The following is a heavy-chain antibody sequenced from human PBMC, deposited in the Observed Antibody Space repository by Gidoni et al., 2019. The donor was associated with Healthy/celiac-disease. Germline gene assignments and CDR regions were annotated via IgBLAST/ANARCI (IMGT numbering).Heavy chain of an antibody. CDR3: ARGGYSYGYDPDY. J-gene: IGHJ4*02. Sequence: QVQLVESGGGVVTYGGSLRLSCSASGFTFSSYGMHGGRQAPGKGLEWVAVIWYDGSKKYYADSVKGRFTISRDNSKNTLYLQMNSLRAEDTAVYYCARGGYSYGYDPDYWGQGTLVTVSS. V-gene: IGHV3-33*01. CDR2: IWYDGSKK. D-gene: IGHD5-18*01. CDR1: GFTFSSYG.